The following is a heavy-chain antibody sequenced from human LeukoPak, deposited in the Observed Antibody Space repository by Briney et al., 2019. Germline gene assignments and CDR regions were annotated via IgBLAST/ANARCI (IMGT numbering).Heavy chain of an antibody. CDR2: INHSGST. CDR3: ARKYGGNSRHWFDP. V-gene: IGHV4-34*01. CDR1: GGSFSGYY. D-gene: IGHD4-23*01. J-gene: IGHJ5*02. Sequence: SETLSLTCAVYGGSFSGYYWSWIRQPPGKGLEWIGEINHSGSTNYNPSLKSRVTISVDTSKNQFSLKLSSVTAADTAVYYCARKYGGNSRHWFDPWGQGTLVTVSS.